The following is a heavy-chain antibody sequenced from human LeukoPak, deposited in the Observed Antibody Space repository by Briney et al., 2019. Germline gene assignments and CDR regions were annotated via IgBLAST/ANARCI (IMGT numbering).Heavy chain of an antibody. CDR2: ISGSGAKT. CDR3: AKVAVRGVIINYFDY. V-gene: IGHV3-23*01. D-gene: IGHD3-10*01. J-gene: IGHJ4*02. CDR1: GFTFSTYA. Sequence: GGSLRLSCAASGFTFSTYAMNWVRQAPGKGLDWVSAISGSGAKTYYADFVKGRFTISRDNSKNTLYLQMNSLRAEDTAVYYCAKVAVRGVIINYFDYWGQGTLVTVSS.